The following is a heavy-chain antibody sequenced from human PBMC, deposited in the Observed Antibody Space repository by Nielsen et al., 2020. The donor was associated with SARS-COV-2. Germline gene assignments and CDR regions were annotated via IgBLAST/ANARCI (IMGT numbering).Heavy chain of an antibody. CDR2: ISYDGSNK. CDR3: AKERRCSSTSCYAWDY. D-gene: IGHD2-2*01. Sequence: GESLKISCAASGFTFSSYGMHWVRQAPGKGLEWVAVISYDGSNKYYADSVKGRFTISRDNSKNTLYLQMNSLRAEDTAVYYCAKERRCSSTSCYAWDYWGQGTLVTVSS. CDR1: GFTFSSYG. J-gene: IGHJ4*02. V-gene: IGHV3-30*18.